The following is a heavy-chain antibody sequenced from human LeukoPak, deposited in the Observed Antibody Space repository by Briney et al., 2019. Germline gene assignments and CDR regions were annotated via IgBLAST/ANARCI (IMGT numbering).Heavy chain of an antibody. CDR2: ISYDGSNK. Sequence: PGGSLRLSCAASGFTFSSYGMHWVRQAPGKGLEWVAVISYDGSNKYYADSVKGRFTISRDNSKNTLYLQMNSLRAEDTAVYYCAKRADYGDYGWFDPWGQGTLVTVSS. V-gene: IGHV3-30*18. J-gene: IGHJ5*02. CDR1: GFTFSSYG. D-gene: IGHD4-17*01. CDR3: AKRADYGDYGWFDP.